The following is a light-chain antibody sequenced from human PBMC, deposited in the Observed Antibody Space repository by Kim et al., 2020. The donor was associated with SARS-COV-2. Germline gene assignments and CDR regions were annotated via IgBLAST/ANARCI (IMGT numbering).Light chain of an antibody. J-gene: IGLJ2*01. CDR3: NSRDISGNHVV. CDR1: IRRSYY. Sequence: ACGQTVRITSQVEIRRSYYASRYQQKPGQAPVLVIYGKNNRPPGIPDRFSGSSSGNTASLTITGAQAEDDADYYCNSRDISGNHVVFGGGTQLTVL. V-gene: IGLV3-19*01. CDR2: GKN.